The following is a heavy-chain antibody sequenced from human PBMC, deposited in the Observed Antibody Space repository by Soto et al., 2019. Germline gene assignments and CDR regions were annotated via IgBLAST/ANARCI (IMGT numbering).Heavy chain of an antibody. D-gene: IGHD7-27*01. CDR3: ARDQSGAADF. J-gene: IGHJ3*01. CDR2: ISATGTT. CDR1: GDSMSTYY. Sequence: PSETLSLTCTVSGDSMSTYYWNWIRQSAEKGLEWIGRISATGTTTYIPSLKSRITLSVDTSKNEFSLNLKFVTAADTAVYFCARDQSGAADFCGQGTMVTVS. V-gene: IGHV4-4*07.